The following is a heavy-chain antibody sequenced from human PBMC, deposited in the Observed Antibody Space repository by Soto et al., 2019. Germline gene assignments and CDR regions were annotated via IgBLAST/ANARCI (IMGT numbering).Heavy chain of an antibody. CDR2: IHPSGGGS. J-gene: IGHJ4*02. Sequence: ASVKVSCKASGYTFTSYGISWVRQAPGQGLEWMGIIHPSGGGSTYAQKFLGRVTMTRDTSTSTVFMELGSLRSADTAVYYCARGGHIAVVTASFDYWGQGTLVTVSS. CDR1: GYTFTSYG. V-gene: IGHV1-46*03. D-gene: IGHD2-21*02. CDR3: ARGGHIAVVTASFDY.